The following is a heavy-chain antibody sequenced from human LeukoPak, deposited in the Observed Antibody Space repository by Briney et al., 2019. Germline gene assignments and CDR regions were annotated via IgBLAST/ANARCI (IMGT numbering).Heavy chain of an antibody. J-gene: IGHJ4*02. CDR3: ARVHYDFCSDYFRYFDY. CDR2: INHSGST. Sequence: SETLSLTCAVYGGSFSGYNWSWIRQPPGKGLEWRGEINHSGSTNYNPSLKSRATISVNTSKNQLSLKLSSVTAADTAVYYCARVHYDFCSDYFRYFDYWGQGTLVTVSS. D-gene: IGHD3-3*01. CDR1: GGSFSGYN. V-gene: IGHV4-34*01.